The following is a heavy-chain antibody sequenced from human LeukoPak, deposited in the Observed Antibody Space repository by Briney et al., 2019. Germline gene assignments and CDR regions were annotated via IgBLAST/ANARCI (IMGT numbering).Heavy chain of an antibody. CDR2: ISDSGGST. V-gene: IGHV3-23*01. CDR1: GFTFSSYV. Sequence: PGGSLRLSCAASGFTFSSYVMSWVRQAPGKGLEWVSGISDSGGSTYYADSVKGRFTISRDNSKNTLYLQMDSLRAEDTAIYYCAKDQTSNRIMDAFDIWGQGTMVTVSS. CDR3: AKDQTSNRIMDAFDI. J-gene: IGHJ3*02. D-gene: IGHD3-16*01.